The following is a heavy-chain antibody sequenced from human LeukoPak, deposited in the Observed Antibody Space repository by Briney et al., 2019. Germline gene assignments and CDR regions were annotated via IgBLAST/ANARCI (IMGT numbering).Heavy chain of an antibody. CDR1: GFNFSTFT. J-gene: IGHJ4*02. CDR2: ITSSGSTI. Sequence: GGSLRLSCAASGFNFSTFTMNWVRQASGKGLEWVSSITSSGSTIFYADSVKGRFTASRDNAKNSLYLQVYSLTVEDTATYYCARLRTGRFSTSWFDYWGQGSLVTVSS. D-gene: IGHD6-13*01. CDR3: ARLRTGRFSTSWFDY. V-gene: IGHV3-48*04.